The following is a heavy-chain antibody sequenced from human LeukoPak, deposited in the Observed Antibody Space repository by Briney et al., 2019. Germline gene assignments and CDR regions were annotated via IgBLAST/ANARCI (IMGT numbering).Heavy chain of an antibody. CDR3: AKGSGWEMSYYYYYMDV. J-gene: IGHJ6*03. D-gene: IGHD1-26*01. V-gene: IGHV3-30*02. CDR1: GFTFISYG. Sequence: GGSLRLSRAASGFTFISYGMHWVRQAPGKGLEWVAFIRYDGSHKYYVGSVKGRFTISRDNSKNTLYLQMNSLRAEDTAVYYCAKGSGWEMSYYYYYMDVWGKGTTVTISS. CDR2: IRYDGSHK.